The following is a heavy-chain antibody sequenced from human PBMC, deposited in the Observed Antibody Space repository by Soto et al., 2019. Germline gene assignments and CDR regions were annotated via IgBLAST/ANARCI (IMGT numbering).Heavy chain of an antibody. V-gene: IGHV3-33*01. CDR2: IWYDESNK. J-gene: IGHJ4*02. CDR3: ARDSSLGSSDY. CDR1: GFTFSSFG. Sequence: GSLRLSCAASGFTFSSFGMHWVRQAPGKGLEWVAVIWYDESNKYYADSVKGRFTISRDNSKNTLYLQMNSLRAEDTAVYYCARDSSLGSSDYWGQGTLVTVSS.